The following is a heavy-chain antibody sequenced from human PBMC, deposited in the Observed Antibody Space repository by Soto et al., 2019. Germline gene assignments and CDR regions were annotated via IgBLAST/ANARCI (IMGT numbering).Heavy chain of an antibody. V-gene: IGHV4-39*01. CDR2: IFYSGGT. CDR1: GGSILDSTYY. J-gene: IGHJ5*02. CDR3: ARQASGYYYGWFDP. Sequence: QLLLQESGPGLVKPSETLSLTCTVSGGSILDSTYYWAWIRQSPGKGLEWIGTIFYSGGTFYTPSLKSRVTMSVDTSTNQFSLKLSSVTAADTAVYYCARQASGYYYGWFDPWGQGTLVTVSS. D-gene: IGHD3-22*01.